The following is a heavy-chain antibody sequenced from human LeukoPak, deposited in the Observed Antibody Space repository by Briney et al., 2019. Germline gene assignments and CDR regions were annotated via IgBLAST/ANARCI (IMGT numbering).Heavy chain of an antibody. J-gene: IGHJ4*02. CDR1: GGSISSYY. D-gene: IGHD3-22*01. CDR3: ARSPKFYYDSSGYYT. Sequence: SETLSLTCTVSGGSISSYYWSWIRQPPGKGLEWIGYIYYSGSTNYNPSLKSRVTISVDTSKNQFSLKLSSVTAADTAVYYCARSPKFYYDSSGYYTWGQGTLVTVSS. V-gene: IGHV4-59*12. CDR2: IYYSGST.